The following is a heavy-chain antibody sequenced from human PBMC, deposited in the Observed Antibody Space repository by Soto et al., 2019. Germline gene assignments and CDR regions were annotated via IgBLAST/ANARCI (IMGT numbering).Heavy chain of an antibody. CDR1: GFTFSSYA. V-gene: IGHV3-64D*06. CDR3: VKGAKYYDILTGYYDY. Sequence: GGSLRLSCSASGFTFSSYAMHWVRQAPGKGLEYVSAISSNGGSTYYADSVKGRFTISRDNSKNTLYLQMSSLRAEDTAVYYCVKGAKYYDILTGYYDYWGQGTRVTVSS. D-gene: IGHD3-9*01. J-gene: IGHJ4*02. CDR2: ISSNGGST.